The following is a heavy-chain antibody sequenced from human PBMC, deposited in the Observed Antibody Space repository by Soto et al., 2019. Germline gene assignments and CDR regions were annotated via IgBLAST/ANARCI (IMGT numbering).Heavy chain of an antibody. J-gene: IGHJ6*03. CDR3: ARMPSIAAAGTYYYYMDV. V-gene: IGHV4-34*01. CDR1: GGSFSGYY. CDR2: INHSGST. D-gene: IGHD6-13*01. Sequence: QVQLQQWGAGLLKPSETLSLTCAVYGGSFSGYYWSWIRQPPGKGLEWIGEINHSGSTNYNPSLNSRVTISVDTSKNQFSLKLSSVTAADTAVYYCARMPSIAAAGTYYYYMDVWGKGTTVTVSS.